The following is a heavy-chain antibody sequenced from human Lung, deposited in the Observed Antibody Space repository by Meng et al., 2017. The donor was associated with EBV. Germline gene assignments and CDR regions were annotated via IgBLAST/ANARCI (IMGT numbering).Heavy chain of an antibody. Sequence: QMQLVEAGGGWVQPGRSLRLSCAASGFTFSSYAMEWVRQAPGKGLEWVALIPYDGRNKFYADSVKGRFTISRDNSKNTLYLQMNSLRPEDAALYYCARVGGYSGYDIDYWGQGTLVTVSS. D-gene: IGHD5-12*01. CDR1: GFTFSSYA. CDR3: ARVGGYSGYDIDY. V-gene: IGHV3-30-3*01. J-gene: IGHJ4*02. CDR2: IPYDGRNK.